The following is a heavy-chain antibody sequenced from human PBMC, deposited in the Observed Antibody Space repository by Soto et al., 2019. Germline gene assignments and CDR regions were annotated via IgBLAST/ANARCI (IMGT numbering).Heavy chain of an antibody. Sequence: AGVKVSCQASGYTFTGYYMHWVRQARGQGLEWMGWINPNSGGTNYAQKFQGRVTMTRDTSISTAYMELSRLRSDDTAVYYCERVHSLRDMGSWDYWGQGTLVTVSS. CDR1: GYTFTGYY. CDR3: ERVHSLRDMGSWDY. CDR2: INPNSGGT. D-gene: IGHD2-15*01. V-gene: IGHV1-2*02. J-gene: IGHJ4*02.